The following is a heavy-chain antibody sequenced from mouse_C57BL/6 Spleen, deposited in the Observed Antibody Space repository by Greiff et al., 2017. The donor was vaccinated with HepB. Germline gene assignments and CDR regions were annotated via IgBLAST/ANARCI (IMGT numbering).Heavy chain of an antibody. CDR1: GFSLTSYG. D-gene: IGHD1-1*01. CDR3: AKRSYYGSSYEGYYAMDY. V-gene: IGHV2-9*01. Sequence: VQGVESGPGLVAPSQSLSITCTVSGFSLTSYGVDWVRQPPGKGLEWLGVIWGGGSTNYNSALMSRLSISKDNSKSQVFLKMNSLQTDDTAMYYCAKRSYYGSSYEGYYAMDYWGQGTSVTVSS. CDR2: IWGGGST. J-gene: IGHJ4*01.